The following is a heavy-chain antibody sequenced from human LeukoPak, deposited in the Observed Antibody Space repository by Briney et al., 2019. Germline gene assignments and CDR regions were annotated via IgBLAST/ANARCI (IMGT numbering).Heavy chain of an antibody. CDR2: ISYDGSNK. Sequence: GGSLRLSCAASGFTFSSYAMHWVRQAPGKGLEWVAVISYDGSNKYYADSVKGRFTISRDNSKNTLYLQMNSLRAEDTAVYYCARDLRRTRTDSKVGYCSGGSCYDYYGMDVWGQGTTVTVSS. CDR1: GFTFSSYA. D-gene: IGHD2-15*01. CDR3: ARDLRRTRTDSKVGYCSGGSCYDYYGMDV. V-gene: IGHV3-30*04. J-gene: IGHJ6*02.